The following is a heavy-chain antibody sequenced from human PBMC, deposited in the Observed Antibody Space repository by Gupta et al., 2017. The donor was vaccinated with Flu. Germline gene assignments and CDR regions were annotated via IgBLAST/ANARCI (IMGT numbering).Heavy chain of an antibody. J-gene: IGHJ4*02. CDR3: TTGFGLLNAIYDS. V-gene: IGHV3-15*01. D-gene: IGHD3-16*01. CDR2: VKTETEGGTT. CDR1: GVTFSNAW. Sequence: EVQLVESGGGLVKPGGSLRLSCAASGVTFSNAWMTWVRQAPGKGLEWVGHVKTETEGGTTDYAAPVKGRFTILRDDSRDTVYLQMNGLKTEDTAVYYCTTGFGLLNAIYDSWGQGTLVTVSS.